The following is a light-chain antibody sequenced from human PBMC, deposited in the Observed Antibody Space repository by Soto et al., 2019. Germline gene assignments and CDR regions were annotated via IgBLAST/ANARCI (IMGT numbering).Light chain of an antibody. J-gene: IGKJ2*01. Sequence: DIQMTQSPSTLSASVGDRVTITCRASQSISSWLAWYLQKPGKAPKILIDKASSLESGVPSRFSGSGSGTEFTLTISSLQPDDFATYYCQQYNSYPYTFGQGTKLEIK. CDR1: QSISSW. CDR3: QQYNSYPYT. V-gene: IGKV1-5*03. CDR2: KAS.